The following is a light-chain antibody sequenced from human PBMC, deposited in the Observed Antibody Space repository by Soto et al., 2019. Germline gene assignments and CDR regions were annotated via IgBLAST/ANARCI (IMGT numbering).Light chain of an antibody. CDR3: QQYSTVWT. CDR1: RSLTRR. Sequence: DIQMSQSPSTLSASVGDRVTITCRASRSLTRRLAWYQQKPGRAPKRLIYETSILQSGVPSRFSGSGSGTDFTLTISGVHPDDIATYYCQQYSTVWTFGEGTRVEVK. V-gene: IGKV1-5*03. J-gene: IGKJ1*01. CDR2: ETS.